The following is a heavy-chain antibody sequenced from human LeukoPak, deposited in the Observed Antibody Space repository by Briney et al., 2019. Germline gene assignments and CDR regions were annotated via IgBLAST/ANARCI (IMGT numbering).Heavy chain of an antibody. J-gene: IGHJ4*02. CDR1: GFTFSSYW. D-gene: IGHD5-24*01. CDR2: ISYDGSNK. V-gene: IGHV3-30*18. CDR3: AKGGDGFDY. Sequence: GGSLRLSCAASGFTFSSYWMHWVRQAPGKGLEWVAVISYDGSNKYYADSVKGRFTISRDNSKNTLYLQMNSLRAEDTAVYYCAKGGDGFDYWGQGTLVTVSS.